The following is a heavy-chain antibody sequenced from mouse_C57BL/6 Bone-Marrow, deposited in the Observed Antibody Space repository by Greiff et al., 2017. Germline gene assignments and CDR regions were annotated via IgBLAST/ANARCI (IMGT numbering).Heavy chain of an antibody. CDR2: INPNNGGT. D-gene: IGHD2-3*01. CDR3: EMRWLLLYFDV. Sequence: EVMLVESGPELVKPGASVKMSCKASGYTFTDYNMHWVKQSHGKSLEWIGYINPNNGGTSYNQKFKGKATLTVNKSSSTAYMELRGLTSEDSAVYYCEMRWLLLYFDVWGTGTTVTVSS. J-gene: IGHJ1*03. CDR1: GYTFTDYN. V-gene: IGHV1-22*01.